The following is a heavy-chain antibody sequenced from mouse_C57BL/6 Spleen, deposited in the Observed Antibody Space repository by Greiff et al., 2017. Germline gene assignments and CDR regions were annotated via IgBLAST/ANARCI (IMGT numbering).Heavy chain of an antibody. V-gene: IGHV1-80*01. D-gene: IGHD2-1*01. CDR1: GYAFSSYW. Sequence: VMLVESGAELVKPGASVKISCKASGYAFSSYWMNWVKQRPGKGLEWIGQIYPGDGDTNYNGKFKGKATLTADKSSSTAYMQLSSLTSEDSAVYFCARRSYGNYAMDYWGQGTSVTVSS. CDR2: IYPGDGDT. J-gene: IGHJ4*01. CDR3: ARRSYGNYAMDY.